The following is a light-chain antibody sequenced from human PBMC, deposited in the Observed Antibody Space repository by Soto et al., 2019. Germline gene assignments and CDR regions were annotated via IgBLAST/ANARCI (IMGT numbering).Light chain of an antibody. CDR3: QQYGSSPRT. CDR2: GAS. V-gene: IGKV3-20*01. J-gene: IGKJ2*01. Sequence: EVVLTQSPGTLSLSPGEGATLSCRASQGVSDNYLAWYQHKPGQPPRLLIYGASNRATAIPDRFSGSGSGTDFTLTISRLEPEDFAVYFCQQYGSSPRTFGQGTNLDIK. CDR1: QGVSDNY.